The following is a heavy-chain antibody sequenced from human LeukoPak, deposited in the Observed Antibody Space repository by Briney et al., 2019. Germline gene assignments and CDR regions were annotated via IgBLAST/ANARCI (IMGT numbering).Heavy chain of an antibody. CDR3: AKTWDLLYDY. V-gene: IGHV3-23*01. CDR1: GFTFSSYA. Sequence: GGPLRLSCAASGFTFSSYATSWVRQAPGKGLEWVSAISGSGGSTYYADFVKGRFTISRDNSKNTLFLQMNSLRAEDTAVYYCAKTWDLLYDYWGQGTLVTVSS. D-gene: IGHD1-26*01. J-gene: IGHJ4*02. CDR2: ISGSGGST.